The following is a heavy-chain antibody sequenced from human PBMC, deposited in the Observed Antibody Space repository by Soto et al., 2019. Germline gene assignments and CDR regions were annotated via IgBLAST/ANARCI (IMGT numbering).Heavy chain of an antibody. CDR3: ARDVATYSSSSVWFDP. V-gene: IGHV1-3*01. J-gene: IGHJ5*02. CDR1: GYTFTNYA. D-gene: IGHD6-6*01. CDR2: INAGNGNT. Sequence: VKVSCKASGYTFTNYAMHWVRQAPGQRLEWMGWINAGNGNTKYSQKFQGRVTITRDTSASTAYMELSSLRSEDTAVYYCARDVATYSSSSVWFDPWGQGTLVTVSS.